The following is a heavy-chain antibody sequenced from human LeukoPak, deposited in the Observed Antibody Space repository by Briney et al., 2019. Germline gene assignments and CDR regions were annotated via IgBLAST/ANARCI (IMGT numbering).Heavy chain of an antibody. Sequence: SETLSLTCTVSGGSISSGSYYWSWIRQPAGKGLEWIGRIYTSGSTNYNPSLKSRVTISVDTSKNQFSLKLSSVTAADTAVYYCARDVGIAVASDIWGQGTMVTVSS. CDR3: ARDVGIAVASDI. CDR2: IYTSGST. J-gene: IGHJ3*02. V-gene: IGHV4-61*02. CDR1: GGSISSGSYY. D-gene: IGHD6-19*01.